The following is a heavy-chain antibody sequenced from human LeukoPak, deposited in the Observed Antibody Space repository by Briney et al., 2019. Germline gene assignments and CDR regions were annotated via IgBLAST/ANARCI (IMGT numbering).Heavy chain of an antibody. CDR1: GGSISSYY. D-gene: IGHD2-8*01. CDR3: AREVDVMVPTGPQMFFDY. J-gene: IGHJ4*02. Sequence: SETLSLTCTVSGGSISSYYWSWIRQPPGKGLEWIGHIYYSGSTNYNPSLKSRVNMSVDTSNNQSSLKLSSVTAADAAVYYCAREVDVMVPTGPQMFFDYWGQGTLVTVSS. CDR2: IYYSGST. V-gene: IGHV4-59*12.